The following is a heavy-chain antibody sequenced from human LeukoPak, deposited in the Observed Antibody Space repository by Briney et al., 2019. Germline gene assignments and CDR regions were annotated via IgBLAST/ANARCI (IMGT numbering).Heavy chain of an antibody. CDR1: GYTLTELS. CDR3: ATELLWFGEVSNGGDY. J-gene: IGHJ4*02. D-gene: IGHD3-10*01. CDR2: FDPEDGET. V-gene: IGHV1-24*01. Sequence: GASVKVSRKVSGYTLTELSMHWVRQAPGKGLEWMGGFDPEDGETIYAQKFQGRVTMTEDTSTDTAYMELSSLRSEDTAVYYCATELLWFGEVSNGGDYWGQGTLVTVSS.